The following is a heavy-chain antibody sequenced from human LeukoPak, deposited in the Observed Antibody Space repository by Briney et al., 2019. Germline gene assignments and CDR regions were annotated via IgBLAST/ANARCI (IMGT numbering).Heavy chain of an antibody. CDR1: GGSISSYY. V-gene: IGHV4-4*07. CDR3: ARDREYYDFWSGLVDAFDI. D-gene: IGHD3-3*01. J-gene: IGHJ3*02. CDR2: IYTSGST. Sequence: SETLSLTCTVSGGSISSYYWSWIRQPAGKGLEWIGRIYTSGSTNYNPSLKSRVTMSVDTSKNQFSLKLSSVTAADTAVHYCARDREYYDFWSGLVDAFDIWGQGTIVTVSS.